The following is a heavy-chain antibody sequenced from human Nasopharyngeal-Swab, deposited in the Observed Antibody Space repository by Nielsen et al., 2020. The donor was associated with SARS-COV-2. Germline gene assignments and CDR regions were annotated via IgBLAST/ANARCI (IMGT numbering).Heavy chain of an antibody. CDR3: ARDVVVETYYYYYMDV. CDR1: GFTFSSYS. D-gene: IGHD2-2*01. V-gene: IGHV3-48*01. J-gene: IGHJ6*03. CDR2: ISSSSSTI. Sequence: ESLKISCAASGFTFSSYSMNWVRQAPGKGLEWVSYISSSSSTIYYADSVKGRFTISRDNAKNSLYLQMNSLRAEDTAVYYCARDVVVETYYYYYMDVWGKGTTVTVSS.